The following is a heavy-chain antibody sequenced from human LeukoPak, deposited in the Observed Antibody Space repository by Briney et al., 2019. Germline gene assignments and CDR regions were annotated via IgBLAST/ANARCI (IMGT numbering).Heavy chain of an antibody. D-gene: IGHD5/OR15-5a*01. J-gene: IGHJ3*02. CDR2: TGIADDT. Sequence: GGSLRLSCAASGFTYSNYDMRWVRQGPGGGLEWVSATGIADDTHYADSVKGRFTISRENARNSLYLQINSLRDGDTAVYYCVRGGIRVSGIDAFDIWGQGTVVTVSS. CDR3: VRGGIRVSGIDAFDI. CDR1: GFTYSNYD. V-gene: IGHV3-13*01.